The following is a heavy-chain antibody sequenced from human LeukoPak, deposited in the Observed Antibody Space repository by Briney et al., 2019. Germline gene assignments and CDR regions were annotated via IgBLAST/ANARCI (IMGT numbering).Heavy chain of an antibody. CDR2: IYPSGST. CDR1: GGSISSGGYS. CDR3: ARDGLGDGDLDFDH. V-gene: IGHV4-30-2*01. Sequence: PSETLSLTCAVSGGSISSGGYSWSWIRRPPGKGLEWIGYIYPSGSTYYNPSLKSRVTISMDRSENQFSLKLSSVTAADTAVYYCARDGLGDGDLDFDHWGQGTLVTVSS. D-gene: IGHD2-21*01. J-gene: IGHJ4*02.